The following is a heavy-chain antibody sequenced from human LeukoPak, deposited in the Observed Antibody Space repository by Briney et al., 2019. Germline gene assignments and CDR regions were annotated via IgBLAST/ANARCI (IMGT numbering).Heavy chain of an antibody. D-gene: IGHD1-7*01. Sequence: SETLSLTCTVSGGSISSGGYYWSWIRQHPGKGLEWIGYIYYSGSTYYNPSLKSRVTISVDTSKNQFSLKLSSVTAADTAVYYCARARGWNSPRTLDYWGQGTLVTVSS. CDR3: ARARGWNSPRTLDY. V-gene: IGHV4-31*03. CDR1: GGSISSGGYY. CDR2: IYYSGST. J-gene: IGHJ4*02.